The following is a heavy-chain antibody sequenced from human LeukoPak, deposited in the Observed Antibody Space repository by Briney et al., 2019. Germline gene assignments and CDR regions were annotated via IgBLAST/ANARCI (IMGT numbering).Heavy chain of an antibody. CDR2: INPGGANT. CDR3: ARIRDGYNDAYDI. J-gene: IGHJ3*02. D-gene: IGHD5-24*01. Sequence: ASVKVSCKASGYTFTNYYIHWVRQAPGQGLEWMGLINPGGANTNYAQNFQGRVTMTRDMSTSTVYMELSSLRSEDTAIYYCARIRDGYNDAYDIWGQGTVVTVPS. V-gene: IGHV1-46*01. CDR1: GYTFTNYY.